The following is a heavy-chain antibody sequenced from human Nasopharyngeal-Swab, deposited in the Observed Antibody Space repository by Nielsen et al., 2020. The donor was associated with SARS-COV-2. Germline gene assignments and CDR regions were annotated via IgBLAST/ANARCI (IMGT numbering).Heavy chain of an antibody. J-gene: IGHJ4*02. Sequence: SETLSLTCTVSGGSISSYYWSWIRQPPGKGLEWIGYIYYSGSTNYNPSLKSRVTISVDTSKNQFSLKLSSVTAAATAVYYCASSMIAETYFDYWGQGTLVTVSS. CDR2: IYYSGST. D-gene: IGHD3-22*01. V-gene: IGHV4-59*01. CDR1: GGSISSYY. CDR3: ASSMIAETYFDY.